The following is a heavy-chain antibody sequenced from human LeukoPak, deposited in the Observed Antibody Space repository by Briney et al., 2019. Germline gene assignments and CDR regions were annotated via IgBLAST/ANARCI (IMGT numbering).Heavy chain of an antibody. Sequence: ASVKVSCKASGYTFTSYGISWVRQAPGQGLEWMGWISAYNGNTNYAQKLQGRVTMTTDTSTSTAYMGLRSLRSDDTAVYYCASNPTVTTSPYYYYYFMDVWGKGTTVTISS. D-gene: IGHD4-17*01. J-gene: IGHJ6*03. V-gene: IGHV1-18*01. CDR3: ASNPTVTTSPYYYYYFMDV. CDR2: ISAYNGNT. CDR1: GYTFTSYG.